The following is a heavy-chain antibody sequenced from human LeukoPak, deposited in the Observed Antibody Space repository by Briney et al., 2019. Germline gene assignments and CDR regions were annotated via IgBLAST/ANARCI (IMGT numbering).Heavy chain of an antibody. J-gene: IGHJ4*02. Sequence: PSETLSLTCTVSGGSINSHYWSWIRQPPGKGLQRIGDIYYSERTNYNPSLRSRVTISVDTSKNQLSLKLTSVLAADTAMYYCVRRDNTGWNYFDHWGQGILVTVSS. CDR2: IYYSERT. D-gene: IGHD6-19*01. V-gene: IGHV4-59*08. CDR1: GGSINSHY. CDR3: VRRDNTGWNYFDH.